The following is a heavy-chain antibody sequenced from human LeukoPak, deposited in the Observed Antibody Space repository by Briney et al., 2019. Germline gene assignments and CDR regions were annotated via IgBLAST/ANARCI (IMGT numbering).Heavy chain of an antibody. V-gene: IGHV4-34*01. CDR3: ARAISRGNYYYYGMDV. CDR2: INHSGST. CDR1: GGSLSGYY. Sequence: PSETLSLTCAVYGGSLSGYYWSWIRQPPGKGLEWIGEINHSGSTNYNPSLKSRVTISVDTSKNQFSLKLSSVTAADTAVYYCARAISRGNYYYYGMDVWGQGTTVTVSS. D-gene: IGHD3-10*01. J-gene: IGHJ6*02.